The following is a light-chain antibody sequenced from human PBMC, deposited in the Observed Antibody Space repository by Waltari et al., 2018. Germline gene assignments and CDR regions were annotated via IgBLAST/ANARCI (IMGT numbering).Light chain of an antibody. CDR2: HAS. V-gene: IGKV3-11*01. CDR1: QSVRTF. CDR3: QQRANWPPLT. J-gene: IGKJ4*01. Sequence: EIFLTQSPATLSLAPGERATLSCRASQSVRTFLAWYQQKPGQAPRLLIYHASTRATGVPARFSGSGSGTDFTLTISSLEPEDFGVYYCQQRANWPPLTFGGGTKVEI.